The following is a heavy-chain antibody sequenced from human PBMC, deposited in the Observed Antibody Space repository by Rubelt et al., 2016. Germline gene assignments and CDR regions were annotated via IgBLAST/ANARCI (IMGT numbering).Heavy chain of an antibody. J-gene: IGHJ4*02. CDR3: ARDPLPVRGVIMTPTH. CDR2: ISAYNGNT. D-gene: IGHD3-10*01. CDR1: GYTFTGYG. V-gene: IGHV1-18*01. Sequence: QVQLVQSGAEVKKPGASVKVSCKASGYTFTGYGLSWVRQAPGQGLGWMGWISAYNGNTNYAQKLQGRVTMTTDTSTSTAYMELRSLSSDDTAVYYCARDPLPVRGVIMTPTHWGQGTLVTVSS.